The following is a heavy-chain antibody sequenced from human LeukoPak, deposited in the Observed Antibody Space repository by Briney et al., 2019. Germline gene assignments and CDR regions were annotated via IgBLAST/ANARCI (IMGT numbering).Heavy chain of an antibody. V-gene: IGHV3-30*04. CDR1: GFTISSHA. D-gene: IGHD3-22*01. Sequence: GGSLRLSCAASGFTISSHAMHCVRQAPGKGLEWVAVISYDGGKKYYAASVKGRFTISRDNSKNTLYLQVNSLRADDTAVYYCAREKMKITMIVVGLDIWGQGTMVTVSS. J-gene: IGHJ3*02. CDR2: ISYDGGKK. CDR3: AREKMKITMIVVGLDI.